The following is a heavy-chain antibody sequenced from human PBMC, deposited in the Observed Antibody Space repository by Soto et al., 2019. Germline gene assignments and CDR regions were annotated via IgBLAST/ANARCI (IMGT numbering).Heavy chain of an antibody. D-gene: IGHD1-26*01. CDR1: GGSISSYY. CDR3: ERQVGTNWFDP. V-gene: IGHV4-59*08. Sequence: NPSETLSLTCTVSGGSISSYYWSWIRQPPGKGLEWIGYIYYSGSTNYNPSLKSRVTISVDTSKNQFSLKLSSVTAADTAVYYCERQVGTNWFDPWGQXNLVTVSS. CDR2: IYYSGST. J-gene: IGHJ5*02.